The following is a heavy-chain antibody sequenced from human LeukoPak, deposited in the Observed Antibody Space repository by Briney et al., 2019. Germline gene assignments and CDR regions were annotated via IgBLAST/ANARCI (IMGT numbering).Heavy chain of an antibody. D-gene: IGHD3-3*01. Sequence: GGSLRLSCAASGFTFSSYSMNWVRQAPGEGLEWVSSISSSSSYIYYADSVKGRFTISRDNAKNSLYLQMNSLRAEDTAAYYCARKSGSSTHFDYWGQGTLVTVSS. V-gene: IGHV3-21*01. CDR3: ARKSGSSTHFDY. CDR2: ISSSSSYI. J-gene: IGHJ4*02. CDR1: GFTFSSYS.